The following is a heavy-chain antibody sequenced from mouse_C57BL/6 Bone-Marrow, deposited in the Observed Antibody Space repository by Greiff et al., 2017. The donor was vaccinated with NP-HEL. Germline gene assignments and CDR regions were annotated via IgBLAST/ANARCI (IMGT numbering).Heavy chain of an antibody. J-gene: IGHJ2*01. Sequence: EVMLVESGGGLVKPGGSLKLSCAASGFTFSSYAMSWVRQTPEKRLEWVATISDGGSYTYYPDNVKGRFTISRDNAKNNLYLQMSHLKSEDTAMYYCARAGWDDFDYWGQGTTLTVSS. D-gene: IGHD4-1*01. V-gene: IGHV5-4*03. CDR1: GFTFSSYA. CDR2: ISDGGSYT. CDR3: ARAGWDDFDY.